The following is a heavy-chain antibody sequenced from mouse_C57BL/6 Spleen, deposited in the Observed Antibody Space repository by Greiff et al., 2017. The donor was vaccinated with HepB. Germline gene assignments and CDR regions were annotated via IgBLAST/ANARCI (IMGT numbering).Heavy chain of an antibody. J-gene: IGHJ4*01. CDR3: VRFLYDAYPGAMDY. D-gene: IGHD2-3*01. CDR2: IRSKSNNYAT. CDR1: GFSFNTYA. Sequence: EVKLVESGGGLVQPKGSLKLSCAASGFSFNTYAMNWVRQAPGKGLEWVARIRSKSNNYATYYADSVKDRFTISRDDSESMLYLQMNNLKTEDTAMYYCVRFLYDAYPGAMDYWGQGTSVTVSS. V-gene: IGHV10-1*01.